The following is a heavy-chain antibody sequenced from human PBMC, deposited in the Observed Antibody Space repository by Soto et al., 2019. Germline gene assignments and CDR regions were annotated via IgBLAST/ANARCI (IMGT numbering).Heavy chain of an antibody. J-gene: IGHJ5*02. CDR1: GYSFAGHY. Sequence: QVHLVQSGAEVKKPGASVKVSCKTSGYSFAGHYMHWVRQAPGQGLEWLGWINPNTGGTSYTYKLPGRVALTRAMSTTTAYLELSRLTSDDTAVYYCARAARVSAGDKRFDPWGQGTLVTVSS. D-gene: IGHD2-2*01. V-gene: IGHV1-2*02. CDR2: INPNTGGT. CDR3: ARAARVSAGDKRFDP.